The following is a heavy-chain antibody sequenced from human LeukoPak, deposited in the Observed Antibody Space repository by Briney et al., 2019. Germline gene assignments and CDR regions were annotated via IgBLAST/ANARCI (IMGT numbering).Heavy chain of an antibody. CDR3: AKEGYDSSGYYTTGFDY. D-gene: IGHD3-22*01. J-gene: IGHJ4*02. CDR1: GFTFSSYA. CDR2: ISGSGGST. V-gene: IGHV3-23*01. Sequence: GGSLRLSCAASGFTFSSYAMSWVRQAPGKGLEWVSTISGSGGSTYYADSVKGRFPISRNNSKNTLYLQMNSLRAEDTAVYYCAKEGYDSSGYYTTGFDYWGQGTLVTVSS.